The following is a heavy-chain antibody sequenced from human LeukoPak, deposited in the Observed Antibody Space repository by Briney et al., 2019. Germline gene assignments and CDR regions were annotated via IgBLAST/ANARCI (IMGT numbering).Heavy chain of an antibody. CDR2: MNPNSGNT. CDR3: ARGRLSGEYQLLTEDYYYYYMDV. D-gene: IGHD2-2*01. CDR1: GYTFTSYD. J-gene: IGHJ6*03. Sequence: ASVKVSCKASGYTFTSYDINWVRQATGQGLEWMGWMNPNSGNTGYAQKFQGRVTITRNTSISTAYMELSSLRSEDTAVYYCARGRLSGEYQLLTEDYYYYYMDVWGKGTTVTVSS. V-gene: IGHV1-8*03.